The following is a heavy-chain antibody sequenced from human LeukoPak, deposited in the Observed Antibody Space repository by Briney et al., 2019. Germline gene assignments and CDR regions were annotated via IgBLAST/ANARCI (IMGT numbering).Heavy chain of an antibody. Sequence: PGGSLRLSCAASGFTFSSYAMSWVRQAPGKGLEWVSSISGSGGSTYYADSVKGRFTTSRDNSKNTLYLQMNSLRAEDTAVYYCAKDLTHDYSNPWGQGTLVTVSS. CDR3: AKDLTHDYSNP. J-gene: IGHJ5*02. CDR2: ISGSGGST. CDR1: GFTFSSYA. V-gene: IGHV3-23*01. D-gene: IGHD4-11*01.